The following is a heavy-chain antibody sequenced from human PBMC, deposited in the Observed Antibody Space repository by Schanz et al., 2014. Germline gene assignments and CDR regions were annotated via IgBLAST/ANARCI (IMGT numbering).Heavy chain of an antibody. V-gene: IGHV1-2*06. J-gene: IGHJ5*02. D-gene: IGHD3-3*01. CDR1: RYPFTAYY. Sequence: QVQLVQSGTEVKKPGASVKVSCKASRYPFTAYYMHWVRQAPGQGLEWMGRISPSSGGTNYAQNFQGRVTMTKDTSINTVYMELSTLTSDDTAVYYCARESVSRTRLFDPWGQGTLVTVSS. CDR2: ISPSSGGT. CDR3: ARESVSRTRLFDP.